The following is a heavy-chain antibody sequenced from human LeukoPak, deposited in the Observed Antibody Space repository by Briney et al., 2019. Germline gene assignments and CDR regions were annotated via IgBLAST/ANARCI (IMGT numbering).Heavy chain of an antibody. CDR1: GGSISTYY. Sequence: SETLSLTCSVSGGSISTYYWSWIRQPAGKGLEWIGRVYRSGNTNYNPSLKSRVTMSVDTSKIQISLRLRSVTAADTAVYYCARDDFEYSVHYGMDVWGQGTTVTVSS. CDR3: ARDDFEYSVHYGMDV. D-gene: IGHD3-9*01. V-gene: IGHV4-4*07. CDR2: VYRSGNT. J-gene: IGHJ6*02.